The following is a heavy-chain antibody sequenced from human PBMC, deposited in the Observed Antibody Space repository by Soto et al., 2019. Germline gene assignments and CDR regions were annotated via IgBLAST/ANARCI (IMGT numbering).Heavy chain of an antibody. CDR2: INPNSGGT. V-gene: IGHV1-2*02. J-gene: IGHJ6*02. CDR3: ARDKLAGDYYYYDMDV. CDR1: GYSFTDYY. D-gene: IGHD6-19*01. Sequence: XSVKVSCKASGYSFTDYYMHWVRQAPGQGLEWMGWINPNSGGTNYAQKFQGRVTMTRDTSISTAYMEVSRLRSDDTAVYYCARDKLAGDYYYYDMDVWGQGTTVTVSS.